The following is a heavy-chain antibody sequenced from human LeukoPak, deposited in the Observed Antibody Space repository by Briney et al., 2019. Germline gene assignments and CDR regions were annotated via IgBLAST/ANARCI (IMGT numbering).Heavy chain of an antibody. J-gene: IGHJ4*02. CDR2: INHSGST. Sequence: SETLSPTCAVYGGSFSGYYWSWIRQPPGKGLEWIGEINHSGSTNYNPSLRSRVTISVDTSKNQFSLNLSSVTAADTAVYYCARDLVEEVAVLGDFDYWGQGTLVTVSS. D-gene: IGHD6-19*01. V-gene: IGHV4-34*01. CDR3: ARDLVEEVAVLGDFDY. CDR1: GGSFSGYY.